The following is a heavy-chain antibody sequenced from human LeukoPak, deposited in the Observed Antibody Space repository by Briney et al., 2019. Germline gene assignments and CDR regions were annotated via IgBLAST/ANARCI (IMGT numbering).Heavy chain of an antibody. J-gene: IGHJ4*02. CDR2: IWYDGSNK. CDR3: ARDRGTLAYSSSWVFDY. D-gene: IGHD6-13*01. CDR1: GFTFSSYG. V-gene: IGHV3-33*01. Sequence: PGRSLRLSCAASGFTFSSYGMHWVRQAPGKGLEWVAVIWYDGSNKYYADSVKGRFTISRDNSKNTLYLQMNSLRAEDTAVYYCARDRGTLAYSSSWVFDYWGQGTLVTVSS.